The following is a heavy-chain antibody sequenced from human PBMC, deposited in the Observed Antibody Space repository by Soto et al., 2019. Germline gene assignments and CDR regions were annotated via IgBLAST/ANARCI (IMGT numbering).Heavy chain of an antibody. V-gene: IGHV3-30*18. D-gene: IGHD5-12*01. CDR2: ISYDGSNK. J-gene: IGHJ6*02. Sequence: GGSLRLSCAASGFTFSSYGMHWVRQAPGKGLEWVAVISYDGSNKYYADTVKGRFTISRDNSKNTLYLQMNSLRAEDTAVYYRAKALGLGGMDGWGQGTTVTVSS. CDR3: AKALGLGGMDG. CDR1: GFTFSSYG.